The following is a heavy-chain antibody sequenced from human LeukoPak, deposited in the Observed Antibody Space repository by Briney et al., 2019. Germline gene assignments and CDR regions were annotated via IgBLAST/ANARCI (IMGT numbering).Heavy chain of an antibody. J-gene: IGHJ5*02. CDR2: INPNSGGT. D-gene: IGHD4-11*01. Sequence: ASVKVSCKASGYTFTGYYMHWVRQAPGQGLEWMGWINPNSGGTNYAQKFQGRVTMTRDTSISTAYMELSRLRSDDTAVYYCARDQGVVTTVTTGNWFDPWGQGTLVTVSS. V-gene: IGHV1-2*02. CDR1: GYTFTGYY. CDR3: ARDQGVVTTVTTGNWFDP.